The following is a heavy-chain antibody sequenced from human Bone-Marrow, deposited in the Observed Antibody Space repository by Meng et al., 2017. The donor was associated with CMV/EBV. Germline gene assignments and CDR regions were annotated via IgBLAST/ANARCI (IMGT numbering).Heavy chain of an antibody. V-gene: IGHV3-48*03. CDR3: ASDKYYYDSRGFYYPGPFDT. J-gene: IGHJ4*02. Sequence: TCAPSRSTFSSYEMNWVRQAPGGGLEWRSYIGGDGRTTYYADSVKGRFTISRDNAKNSLFLLMNSLRTEDTAVYYCASDKYYYDSRGFYYPGPFDTWGQGTRVTGYS. CDR1: RSTFSSYE. D-gene: IGHD3-22*01. CDR2: IGGDGRTT.